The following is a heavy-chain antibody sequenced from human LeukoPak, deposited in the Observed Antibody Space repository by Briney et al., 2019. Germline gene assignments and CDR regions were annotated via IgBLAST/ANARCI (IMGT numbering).Heavy chain of an antibody. D-gene: IGHD6-13*01. V-gene: IGHV4-34*01. CDR3: ARGPGTWYYY. CDR1: GGSFSGYY. Sequence: SETLSLTCAVYGGSFSGYYWSWIRQPPGKGLEWIGEINHSGSTNYNPSLKSRVTISIDTSKDQFSLKLSSVTAADTALYYCARGPGTWYYYWGQGTLVTVSS. J-gene: IGHJ4*02. CDR2: INHSGST.